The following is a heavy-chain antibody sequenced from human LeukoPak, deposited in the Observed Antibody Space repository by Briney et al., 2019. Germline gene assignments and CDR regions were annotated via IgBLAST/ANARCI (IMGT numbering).Heavy chain of an antibody. CDR1: GLTFSSYS. Sequence: GGSLRLSCAASGLTFSSYSMNWVRQAPGKGLEWVSSISSSSNYIYYADSVKGRITISRDNAKNSLYLQMNSLRAEDTAVYYCAPGPPYVTWGQGTLVTVSS. D-gene: IGHD3-16*01. V-gene: IGHV3-21*01. CDR2: ISSSSNYI. J-gene: IGHJ5*02. CDR3: APGPPYVT.